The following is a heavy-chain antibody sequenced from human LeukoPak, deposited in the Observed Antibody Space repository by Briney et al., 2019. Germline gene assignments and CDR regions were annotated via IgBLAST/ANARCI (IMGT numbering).Heavy chain of an antibody. CDR1: GFTFISYD. Sequence: PGRSLRLSCAASGFTFISYDIHWVRQAPGKGLEWAAVISYDGSNKYYADSVKGRFTISRDNSKNTLYLQVNSLRTEDTAVYYCAKNIPNCSSSSCPPDYWGQGTLVTVSS. CDR3: AKNIPNCSSSSCPPDY. V-gene: IGHV3-30*18. CDR2: ISYDGSNK. J-gene: IGHJ4*02. D-gene: IGHD2-2*01.